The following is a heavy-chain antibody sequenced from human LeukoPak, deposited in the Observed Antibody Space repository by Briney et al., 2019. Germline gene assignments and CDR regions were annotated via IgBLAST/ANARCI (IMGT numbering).Heavy chain of an antibody. CDR3: ARVLSAVASTFDY. CDR2: IKPNKGDT. CDR1: AYSFTHHN. J-gene: IGHJ4*02. D-gene: IGHD4/OR15-4a*01. V-gene: IGHV1-2*02. Sequence: ASVKVSCKASAYSFTHHNVHWVRQAPGQALGWMGWIKPNKGDTKFSQKFQDRVTLTSDTSIDTAYMEMSGLTSDDTAIYYCARVLSAVASTFDYWGQGTLVTVSS.